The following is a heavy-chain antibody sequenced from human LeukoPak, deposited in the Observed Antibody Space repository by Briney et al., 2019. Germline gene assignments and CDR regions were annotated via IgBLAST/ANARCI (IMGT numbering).Heavy chain of an antibody. D-gene: IGHD6-19*01. CDR2: INSDGSST. J-gene: IGHJ3*02. CDR1: GFAFSSYW. Sequence: GGSLRLSCAASGFAFSSYWMHWVRQAPGKGLVWVSRINSDGSSTSYADSVKGRFTISRDNAKNTLYLQMNSLRAEDTAVYYCARSRLSSYAFDIWGQGTMVTVSS. CDR3: ARSRLSSYAFDI. V-gene: IGHV3-74*01.